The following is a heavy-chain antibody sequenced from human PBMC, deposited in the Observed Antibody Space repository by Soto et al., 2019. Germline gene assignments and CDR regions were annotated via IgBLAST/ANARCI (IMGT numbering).Heavy chain of an antibody. CDR1: GGPISSYY. CDR3: ARHVHSSSWGIDV. D-gene: IGHD6-13*01. V-gene: IGHV4-59*08. J-gene: IGHJ6*02. CDR2: FYNSGST. Sequence: LETLSLTCTVSGGPISSYYWSWIRQSPGKGLEWIGYFYNSGSTNNNPSLKSRVTISVDTSKNQFSLKLTSVIAADTAVYYCARHVHSSSWGIDVWGQGTTVTVSS.